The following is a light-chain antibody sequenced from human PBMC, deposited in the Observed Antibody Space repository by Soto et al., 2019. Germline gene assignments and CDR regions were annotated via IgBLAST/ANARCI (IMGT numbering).Light chain of an antibody. Sequence: QSALTQPASVSGSPGQSITISCTGTSSDVGGYNYVSWYQQHPGKAPKLMIYEVSNRPSGVSNRFSGSKSGNTASLTISGLQAEDEADYHSSSYSNNNTVYVFGNGTKVTVL. CDR3: SSYSNNNTVYV. CDR1: SSDVGGYNY. V-gene: IGLV2-14*01. J-gene: IGLJ1*01. CDR2: EVS.